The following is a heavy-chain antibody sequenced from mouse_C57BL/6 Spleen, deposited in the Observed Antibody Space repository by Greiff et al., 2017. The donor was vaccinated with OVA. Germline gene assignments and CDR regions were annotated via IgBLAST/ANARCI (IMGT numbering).Heavy chain of an antibody. CDR3: ALYYGSTYRGYFDY. J-gene: IGHJ2*01. CDR1: GYTFTSYW. Sequence: QVQLKQPGAELVKPGASVKLSCKASGYTFTSYWMPWVKQRPGRGLEWIGRIDPNGGGTKYNEKFKSKATLTVDKPSSTAYMQLSSLTSEDAAVYYCALYYGSTYRGYFDYWGQGTTLTVSS. V-gene: IGHV1-72*01. CDR2: IDPNGGGT. D-gene: IGHD1-1*01.